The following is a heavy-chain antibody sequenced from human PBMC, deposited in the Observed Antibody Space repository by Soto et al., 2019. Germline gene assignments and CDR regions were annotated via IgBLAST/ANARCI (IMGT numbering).Heavy chain of an antibody. CDR2: ISNRGGGA. D-gene: IGHD1-7*01. J-gene: IGHJ6*01. CDR3: AKDLGSSGTNGDYFYGMDV. CDR1: GFTFSTYA. V-gene: IGHV3-23*01. Sequence: EVQVLESGGGLVQPGGSLRLSCAASGFTFSTYAMNWVRQTPGKGLEWVSGISNRGGGAYYADSVKGRFTISRDNSKNTLFLQMNSQRAEDTAVYYCAKDLGSSGTNGDYFYGMDVW.